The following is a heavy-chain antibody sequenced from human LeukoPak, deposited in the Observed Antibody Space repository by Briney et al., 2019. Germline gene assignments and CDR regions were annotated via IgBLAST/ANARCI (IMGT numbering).Heavy chain of an antibody. D-gene: IGHD2-8*01. V-gene: IGHV3-21*01. CDR3: ARDYCTNGVCFDYYYYGMDV. Sequence: GGSLRLSRAASGFTFSSYSINWVRQAPGKGLEWVSSISSSSSYIYYADSVKGRFTISRDNAKNSLYLQMNSLRAEDTAVYYCARDYCTNGVCFDYYYYGMDVWGQGTTVTVSS. CDR2: ISSSSSYI. CDR1: GFTFSSYS. J-gene: IGHJ6*02.